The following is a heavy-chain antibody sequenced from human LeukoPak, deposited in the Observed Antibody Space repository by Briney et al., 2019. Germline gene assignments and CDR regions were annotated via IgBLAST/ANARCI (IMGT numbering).Heavy chain of an antibody. J-gene: IGHJ4*02. D-gene: IGHD6-19*01. CDR1: GGSFSGYY. CDR2: IYYSGST. CDR3: ARYGIAGAYYFDY. Sequence: PSETLSLTCAVYGGSFSGYYWSWIRQPPGKGLEWIGSIYYSGSTYYNPSLKSRVTMSVDTSKNQFSLKLSSVTAADTAVYYCARYGIAGAYYFDYWGQGTLVTVSS. V-gene: IGHV4-34*10.